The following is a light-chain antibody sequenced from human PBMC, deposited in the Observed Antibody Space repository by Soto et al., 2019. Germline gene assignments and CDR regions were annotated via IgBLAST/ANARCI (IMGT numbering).Light chain of an antibody. Sequence: EVVLTQSTATLSLSSGARASLSCRASQSVSSYLAWYQQKPGQAPRLLIYDASNRATGIPARFSGSGSGTDFTLTISSLEPEDFAVYYCQQRSNWPPRMFGQGTKVDI. J-gene: IGKJ1*01. V-gene: IGKV3-11*01. CDR2: DAS. CDR3: QQRSNWPPRM. CDR1: QSVSSY.